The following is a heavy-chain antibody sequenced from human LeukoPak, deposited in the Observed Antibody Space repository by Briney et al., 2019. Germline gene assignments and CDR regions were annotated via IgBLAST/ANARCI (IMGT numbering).Heavy chain of an antibody. CDR2: MYYTGSS. CDR1: GGSISSTRYY. J-gene: IGHJ6*02. CDR3: ARTQPDSSSWRYYYYYGMDV. Sequence: SETLSLTCSVSGGSISSTRYYWGWVRQTPGKGLDWIGSMYYTGSSYYNPSLKSRVTISVDKSKNQFSLKLSSVTAADTAVYYCARTQPDSSSWRYYYYYGMDVWGQGTTVTVSS. D-gene: IGHD6-13*01. V-gene: IGHV4-39*07.